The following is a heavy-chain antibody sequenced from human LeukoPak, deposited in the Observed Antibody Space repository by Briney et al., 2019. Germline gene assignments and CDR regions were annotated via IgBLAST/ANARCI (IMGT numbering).Heavy chain of an antibody. CDR3: AKVPLGDYDFWSGSNWFDP. Sequence: PGGSLRLPCAASGFTFSSYAMSWVRQAPGKGLEWVSAISGSGGSTYYADSVKGRFTISRDNSKNTLYLQMNSLRAEDTAVYYCAKVPLGDYDFWSGSNWFDPWGQGTLVTVSS. J-gene: IGHJ5*02. CDR2: ISGSGGST. D-gene: IGHD3-3*01. CDR1: GFTFSSYA. V-gene: IGHV3-23*01.